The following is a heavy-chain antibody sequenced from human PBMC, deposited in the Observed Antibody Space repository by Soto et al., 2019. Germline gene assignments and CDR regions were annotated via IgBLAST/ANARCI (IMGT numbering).Heavy chain of an antibody. Sequence: QLQLQESGPGLVKPSETLSLTCTVSGGSISSSSYYWGWIRQPPGKGLEWIGSIYYSGSTYYNPSLKSRVTISVDTSKNQFSLKLSSVTAADTAVYYCARGEGSPWFDPWGQGTLVTVSS. CDR1: GGSISSSSYY. J-gene: IGHJ5*02. CDR2: IYYSGST. CDR3: ARGEGSPWFDP. D-gene: IGHD3-10*01. V-gene: IGHV4-39*01.